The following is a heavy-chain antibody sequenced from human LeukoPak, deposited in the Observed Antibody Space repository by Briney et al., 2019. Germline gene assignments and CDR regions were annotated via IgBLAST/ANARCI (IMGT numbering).Heavy chain of an antibody. V-gene: IGHV3-66*01. J-gene: IGHJ4*02. Sequence: GGSLRLSCAASEFSVGSNYMTWVRQAPGKGLEWVSLIYSGGSTYYADSVKGRFTISRDNSKNTLYLQMNSLRAEDTAVYYCATRGGDWGQGTLVTVSS. CDR3: ATRGGD. CDR2: IYSGGST. D-gene: IGHD3-16*01. CDR1: EFSVGSNY.